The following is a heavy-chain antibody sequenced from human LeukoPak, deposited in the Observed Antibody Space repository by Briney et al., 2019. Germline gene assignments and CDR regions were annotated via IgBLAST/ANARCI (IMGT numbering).Heavy chain of an antibody. Sequence: SETLSLTCTVSGASLTNPTYYQWSWIRQAPGKGLEFMGSLYATKSPKINPSLRSRVTLSLDTSKNQFSLKLSSVTAADTAVYYCARGLPRGTTYYFAGRFAPWGEGTLVTVSS. V-gene: IGHV4-61*01. CDR1: GASLTNPTYY. J-gene: IGHJ5*02. D-gene: IGHD3-22*01. CDR3: ARGLPRGTTYYFAGRFAP. CDR2: LYATKSP.